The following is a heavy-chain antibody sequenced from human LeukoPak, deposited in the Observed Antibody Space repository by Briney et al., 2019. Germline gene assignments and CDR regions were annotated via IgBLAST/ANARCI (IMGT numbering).Heavy chain of an antibody. V-gene: IGHV3-48*03. CDR1: GFTFSSYE. CDR2: ISSSGSTI. CDR3: ARGPSGSYYGSTY. Sequence: GGSLRLSCAASGFTFSSYEMNWVRQAPGKGLEWVSYISSSGSTIYYADSVKGRFIISRDNAKNSLYLQMNSLRAEDTAVYYCARGPSGSYYGSTYWGQGTLVTVSS. D-gene: IGHD3-10*01. J-gene: IGHJ4*02.